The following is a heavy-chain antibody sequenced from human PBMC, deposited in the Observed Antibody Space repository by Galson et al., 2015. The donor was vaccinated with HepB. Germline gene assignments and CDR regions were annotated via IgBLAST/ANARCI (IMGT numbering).Heavy chain of an antibody. V-gene: IGHV3-23*01. CDR1: GFTFSSYA. CDR2: ISGSGGST. J-gene: IGHJ4*02. CDR3: ASSGWELRWGIYYFDY. D-gene: IGHD1-26*01. Sequence: SLRLSCAASGFTFSSYAMSWVRQAPGKGLEWVSAISGSGGSTYYADSVKGRFTISRDNSKNTLYLQMNSLRAEDTAVYYCASSGWELRWGIYYFDYWGQGTLVTVSS.